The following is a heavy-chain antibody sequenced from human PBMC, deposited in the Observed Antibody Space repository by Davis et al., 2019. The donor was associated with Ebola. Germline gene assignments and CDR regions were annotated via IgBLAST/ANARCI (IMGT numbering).Heavy chain of an antibody. D-gene: IGHD5-18*01. V-gene: IGHV4-59*08. CDR1: GGSISSYY. CDR2: IYYSGSP. J-gene: IGHJ6*02. Sequence: SETLSLTCTVSGGSISSYYWSWIRQPPGKGLEWIGYIYYSGSPNYHPSLKSRVTISVDTSKNQFSLKLSSVTAADTAVYYCARLYTAMVFYGMDVWGQGTTVTVSS. CDR3: ARLYTAMVFYGMDV.